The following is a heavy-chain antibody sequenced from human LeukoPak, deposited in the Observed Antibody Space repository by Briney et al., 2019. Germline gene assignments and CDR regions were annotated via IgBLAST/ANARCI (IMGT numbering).Heavy chain of an antibody. CDR3: ARDGGVAPHNWFDP. CDR2: IYHSGNT. CDR1: GYSISSSYY. Sequence: SSETLSLTCTVSGYSISSSYYWGWIRQPPGKGLEWIGSIYHSGNTYYNPSLKSRVTISVDTSKNQFSLKLSSVTAADTAVYYCARDGGVAPHNWFDPWGQGTLVTVSS. J-gene: IGHJ5*02. V-gene: IGHV4-38-2*02. D-gene: IGHD2-8*02.